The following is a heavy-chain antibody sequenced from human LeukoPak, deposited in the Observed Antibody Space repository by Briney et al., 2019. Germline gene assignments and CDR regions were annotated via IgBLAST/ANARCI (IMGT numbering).Heavy chain of an antibody. D-gene: IGHD2-2*01. J-gene: IGHJ5*02. Sequence: GASLRLSCAASGFTFSSYAMSWVRQAPGKGLEWVSAISGSGGSTYYADSVKGRFTISRDNSKNTLYLQTNSLRAEDTAVYYCAKDRDCSSTSCLGWFDPWGQGTLVTVSS. CDR3: AKDRDCSSTSCLGWFDP. CDR2: ISGSGGST. V-gene: IGHV3-23*01. CDR1: GFTFSSYA.